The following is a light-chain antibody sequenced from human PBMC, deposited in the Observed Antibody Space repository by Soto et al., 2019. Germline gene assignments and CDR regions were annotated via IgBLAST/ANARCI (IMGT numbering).Light chain of an antibody. CDR2: GAS. Sequence: EIVLTQSPGTLSLSPGERATLSCRASQSVSSSYLAWYQQKPGQAPRLLIYGASSRATGTPDRFSGSGSGTDFTLTISRLEPKDFAVYYCQQYGSSPRYTFGQGTKLEIK. V-gene: IGKV3-20*01. CDR3: QQYGSSPRYT. J-gene: IGKJ2*01. CDR1: QSVSSSY.